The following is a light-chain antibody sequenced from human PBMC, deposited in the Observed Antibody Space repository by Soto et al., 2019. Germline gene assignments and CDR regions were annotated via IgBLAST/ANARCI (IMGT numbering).Light chain of an antibody. CDR1: QSISSW. J-gene: IGKJ5*01. V-gene: IGKV1-5*01. CDR3: QQAASFPIT. Sequence: DIHITGSPSTLSASVGDRVAITCLASQSISSWLAWYQQKPGKAPKLLIYDASSLESGVPSRFSGSGSGTDFTLTINSLQPEDFATYYCQQAASFPITFGQGTRLEIK. CDR2: DAS.